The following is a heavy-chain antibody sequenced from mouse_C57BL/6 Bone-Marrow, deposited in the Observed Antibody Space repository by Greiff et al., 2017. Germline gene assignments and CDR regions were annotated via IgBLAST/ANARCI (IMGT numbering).Heavy chain of an antibody. Sequence: DVKLVESGGGLVQPGGSLKLSCAASGFTFSDYYMYWVRQTPEKRLEWVAYISNGGGSTYYPDTVQGRFTISRDNAKNTMYLQMSRLKSEDTAMYYCARHADGSDYEFAYWGQGTLVTVSA. CDR2: ISNGGGST. V-gene: IGHV5-12*01. CDR3: ARHADGSDYEFAY. CDR1: GFTFSDYY. D-gene: IGHD2-4*01. J-gene: IGHJ3*01.